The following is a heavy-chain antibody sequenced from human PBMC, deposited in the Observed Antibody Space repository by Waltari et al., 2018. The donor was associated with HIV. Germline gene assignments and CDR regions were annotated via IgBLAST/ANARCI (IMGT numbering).Heavy chain of an antibody. CDR1: GFTFSNYA. Sequence: EAQLLESGGGLVQPGGSLSGYWGGAGFTFSNYAMIWVRQAPGKGLEWVSAIAASYPNTYYSDSVRCRFTVSKDNSENSLHLQMNSLRAEDTALYYCARIYVSGAFDIWGQGTVVTVSS. CDR3: ARIYVSGAFDI. V-gene: IGHV3-23*01. D-gene: IGHD3-10*01. J-gene: IGHJ3*02. CDR2: IAASYPNT.